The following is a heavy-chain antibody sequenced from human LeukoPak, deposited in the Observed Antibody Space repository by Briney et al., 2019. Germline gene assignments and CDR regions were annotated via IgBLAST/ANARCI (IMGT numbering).Heavy chain of an antibody. CDR1: GFTFSSYG. CDR3: AKDRTYYYDSSGYSPDYGMDV. V-gene: IGHV3-30*18. J-gene: IGHJ6*02. Sequence: PGGSLRLSCAAYGFTFSSYGMHWVRQAPGKGLEWVAVISYDGSNKYYADSVKGRFTISRDNSKNTLYLQMNSLRAEDTAVYYCAKDRTYYYDSSGYSPDYGMDVWGQGTTVTVSS. CDR2: ISYDGSNK. D-gene: IGHD3-22*01.